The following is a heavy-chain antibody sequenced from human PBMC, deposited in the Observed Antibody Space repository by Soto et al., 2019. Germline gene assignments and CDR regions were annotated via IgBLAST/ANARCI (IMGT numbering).Heavy chain of an antibody. D-gene: IGHD6-19*01. CDR3: ARAPGQWLADYYYYYGMDV. V-gene: IGHV3-30-3*01. CDR1: GFTFSSYA. Sequence: GGSLRLSCAASGFTFSSYAMHGVRQAPGKGLEWVAVISYDGSNKYYADSVKGRFTISRDNSKNTLYLQMNSLRAEDTAVYYCARAPGQWLADYYYYYGMDVWGQGTTVTVS. CDR2: ISYDGSNK. J-gene: IGHJ6*02.